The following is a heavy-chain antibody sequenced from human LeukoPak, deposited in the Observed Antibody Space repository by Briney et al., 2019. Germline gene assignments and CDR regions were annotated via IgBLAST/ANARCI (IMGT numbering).Heavy chain of an antibody. Sequence: GGSLRLSCAASGFSFSTYGMHWVRQAPGKGLEWVAVIWFDGSNKYYADSVKGRFTISRDNSKNTLYLQMNSLRADDTAVYYCARASGCYDYWGRGTLVTVSS. J-gene: IGHJ4*02. CDR3: ARASGCYDY. D-gene: IGHD6-19*01. CDR2: IWFDGSNK. V-gene: IGHV3-33*03. CDR1: GFSFSTYG.